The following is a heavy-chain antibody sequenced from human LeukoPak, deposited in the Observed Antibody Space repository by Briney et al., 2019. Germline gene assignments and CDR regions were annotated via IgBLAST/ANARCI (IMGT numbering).Heavy chain of an antibody. D-gene: IGHD3-10*01. V-gene: IGHV4-34*01. CDR2: INHSGST. Sequence: SETLSLTCAVYGGSFSGYYWSWIRQPPGKGLEWIGEINHSGSTNYNPSLKSRVTISVDTSKNQFSLKLSSVTAADTAVYYCARGETYYYSSGSYLDWGQGTLVTVSS. J-gene: IGHJ4*02. CDR1: GGSFSGYY. CDR3: ARGETYYYSSGSYLD.